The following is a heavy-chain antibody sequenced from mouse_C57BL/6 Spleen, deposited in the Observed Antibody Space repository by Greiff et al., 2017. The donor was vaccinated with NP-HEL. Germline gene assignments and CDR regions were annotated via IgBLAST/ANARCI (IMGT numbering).Heavy chain of an antibody. CDR3: AREGFYYGSRGFAY. V-gene: IGHV1-22*01. CDR2: INPNNGGT. J-gene: IGHJ3*01. CDR1: GYTFTDYN. D-gene: IGHD1-1*01. Sequence: VQLQQSGPELVKPGASVKMSCKASGYTFTDYNMHWVKQSHGKSLEWIGYINPNNGGTSYNQKFKGKATLTVNKSSSTAYMELRSLTSEDSAVYYGAREGFYYGSRGFAYWGQGTLVTVSA.